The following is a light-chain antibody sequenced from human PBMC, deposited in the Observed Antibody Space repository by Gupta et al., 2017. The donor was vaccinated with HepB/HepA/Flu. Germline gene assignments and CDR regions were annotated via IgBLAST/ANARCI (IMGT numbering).Light chain of an antibody. J-gene: IGKJ3*01. CDR1: QSVSSS. V-gene: IGKV3-15*01. CDR2: GAS. CDR3: QHDYNWPCT. Sequence: EIVMTQSPATLSVSPGERATLSCRASQSVSSSLAWYQQKPGQAPSLLIYGASTRVTGVPARFSGSGSGTEFTLTISSLQSEDFAVYYCQHDYNWPCTFGPGTKVDIK.